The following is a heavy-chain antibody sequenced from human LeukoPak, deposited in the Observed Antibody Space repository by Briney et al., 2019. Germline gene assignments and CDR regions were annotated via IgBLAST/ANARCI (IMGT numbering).Heavy chain of an antibody. CDR1: GYTFTSYG. Sequence: ASVKVSCKASGYTFTSYGISWVRQAPGQGLEWMGWIGAYNGNTNYPQKLQGRVTMTTDTSTSTAYMELRSLRSDDTAVYYCARGWRSVVVPAAIAGFDPWGQGTLVTVSS. CDR2: IGAYNGNT. CDR3: ARGWRSVVVPAAIAGFDP. J-gene: IGHJ5*02. V-gene: IGHV1-18*01. D-gene: IGHD2-2*02.